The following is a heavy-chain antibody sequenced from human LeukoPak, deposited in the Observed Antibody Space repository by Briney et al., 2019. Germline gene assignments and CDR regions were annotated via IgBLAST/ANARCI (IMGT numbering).Heavy chain of an antibody. V-gene: IGHV3-7*01. CDR1: GFTFSSYW. CDR2: IKQDGSEK. D-gene: IGHD3-10*01. CDR3: ARDRGRTNWFDP. Sequence: AALRLSCAASGFTFSSYWMSWVRQAPGKGLEWAANIKQDGSEKYYVDSVKGRFTISRDNAKNSLYLQMNSLRAEDTAVYYCARDRGRTNWFDPWGQGTLVTVSS. J-gene: IGHJ5*02.